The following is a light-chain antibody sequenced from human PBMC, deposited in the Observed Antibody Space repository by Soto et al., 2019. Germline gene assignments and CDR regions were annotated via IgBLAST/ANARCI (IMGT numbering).Light chain of an antibody. CDR1: SSDVGGYNY. CDR3: SSYAGSNKRV. Sequence: QSALTQPPSASGSPGQSVTISCTGTSSDVGGYNYVSWYQQHPGKAPKLMIYEVSKRPSGVPDRFSGSKSGNTASLTVSGLQAEDEADYYCSSYAGSNKRVFGGGTQLIVL. CDR2: EVS. V-gene: IGLV2-8*01. J-gene: IGLJ3*02.